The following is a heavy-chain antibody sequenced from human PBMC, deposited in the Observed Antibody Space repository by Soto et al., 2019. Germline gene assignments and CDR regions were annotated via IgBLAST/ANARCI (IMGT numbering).Heavy chain of an antibody. CDR3: AKAAALWFGERGFDY. D-gene: IGHD3-10*01. J-gene: IGHJ4*02. Sequence: VQLLESGGALVQPGESLRLSCAASGFTFSSHAMSWVRQAPGKGLEWVSSISGSGGSRYYADSVKGRFTIARDNSKNTLYLQMNSLRGEDTAIYYCAKAAALWFGERGFDYWGQGTLVTVSS. V-gene: IGHV3-23*01. CDR1: GFTFSSHA. CDR2: ISGSGGSR.